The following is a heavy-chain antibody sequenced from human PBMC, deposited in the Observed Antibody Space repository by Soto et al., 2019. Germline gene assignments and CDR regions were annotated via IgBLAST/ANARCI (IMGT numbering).Heavy chain of an antibody. CDR2: ISAYNGNT. J-gene: IGHJ6*02. V-gene: IGHV1-18*01. CDR1: GYTFTRYG. Sequence: ASVKVSCKASGYTFTRYGISWVRQAPGQGLEWMGWISAYNGNTNYAQKLQGRVTMTTDTSTSTAYMELRSLRSDDTAVYYCARDSYCGGDCYPGNYYGMDVWGQGTTVTVSS. D-gene: IGHD2-21*02. CDR3: ARDSYCGGDCYPGNYYGMDV.